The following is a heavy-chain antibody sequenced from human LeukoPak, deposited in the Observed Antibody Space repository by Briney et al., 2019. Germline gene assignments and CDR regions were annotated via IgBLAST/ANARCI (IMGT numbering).Heavy chain of an antibody. Sequence: ASVKVSCKASGGTFSSYAISWVRQAPGLGLEWMGGIIPIFGTANYAQKFQGRVTITTDESTSTAYMELSSLRSEDTAVYYCARDQDYYDSSGYLGAFDIWGQGTMVTVSS. D-gene: IGHD3-22*01. CDR2: IIPIFGTA. CDR1: GGTFSSYA. V-gene: IGHV1-69*05. CDR3: ARDQDYYDSSGYLGAFDI. J-gene: IGHJ3*02.